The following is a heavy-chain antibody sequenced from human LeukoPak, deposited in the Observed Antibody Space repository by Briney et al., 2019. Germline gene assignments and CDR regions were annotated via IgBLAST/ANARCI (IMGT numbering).Heavy chain of an antibody. Sequence: GSSVKVSCKASGGTFSSYAIRWVREAPGQGLEWMVGIIPIFVTANYAQKFQGRVTITTDASTSTASIELSSLRSEDKAVDYCARRGETHSSGWYEDPWGQGTLVTVSS. J-gene: IGHJ5*02. D-gene: IGHD6-19*01. CDR2: IIPIFVTA. CDR1: GGTFSSYA. V-gene: IGHV1-69*05. CDR3: ARRGETHSSGWYEDP.